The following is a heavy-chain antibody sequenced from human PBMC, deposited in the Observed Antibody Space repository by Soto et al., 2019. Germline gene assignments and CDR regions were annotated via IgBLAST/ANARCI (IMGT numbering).Heavy chain of an antibody. CDR3: ARDGSGSYSPYT. CDR2: IIPIFGTA. J-gene: IGHJ4*02. D-gene: IGHD3-10*01. CDR1: GGTFSSYA. V-gene: IGHV1-69*13. Sequence: SVKVSCKASGGTFSSYAISWLRQAPGQGLEWMGGIIPIFGTANYAQKFQGRVTITADESTSTAYMELSSLRSEDTAVYYCARDGSGSYSPYTWGQGTLVTVSS.